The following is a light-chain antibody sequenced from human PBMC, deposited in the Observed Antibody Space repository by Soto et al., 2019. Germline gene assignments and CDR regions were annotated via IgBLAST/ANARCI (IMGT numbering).Light chain of an antibody. J-gene: IGKJ4*01. Sequence: ESVLTQSPATLSLSPGERATLSCRASQSVSSYLAWYQQKPGQAPRLLIYDASNRATGIPARFSGSGSGTDFTLSISILEPEDFALYYCQQRSNRPPLTFGGGTKVEIK. CDR3: QQRSNRPPLT. CDR2: DAS. V-gene: IGKV3-11*01. CDR1: QSVSSY.